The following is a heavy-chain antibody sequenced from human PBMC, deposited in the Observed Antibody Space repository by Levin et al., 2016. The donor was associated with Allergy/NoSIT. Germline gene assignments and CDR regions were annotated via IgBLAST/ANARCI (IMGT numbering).Heavy chain of an antibody. D-gene: IGHD3-22*01. CDR1: GGSISGYY. V-gene: IGHV4-59*01. J-gene: IGHJ3*02. CDR2: IYYSGSA. Sequence: SETLSLTCTVSGGSISGYYWSWIRQPPGKGLEWIAYIYYSGSATYNPSLKSRVTISVDTSKNQFSLKLNSVTAADTAVYYCARLYDSSGYFSAFDIWGQGTMVTVSS. CDR3: ARLYDSSGYFSAFDI.